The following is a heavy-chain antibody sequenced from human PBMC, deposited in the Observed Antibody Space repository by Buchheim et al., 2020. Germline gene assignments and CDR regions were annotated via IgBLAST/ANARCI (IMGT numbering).Heavy chain of an antibody. V-gene: IGHV4-34*01. J-gene: IGHJ5*02. D-gene: IGHD3-22*01. CDR1: GGSFSGYY. CDR3: ATGAAPDDSGYYPVT. Sequence: QVQLQQWGAGLLKPSETLSLTCAVYGGSFSGYYWSWIRQPPGKGLEWIGEINHSGGTNYNPSLKSRVTISRDKSKNQFSLNLNSVTAADTAVYYCATGAAPDDSGYYPVTWGQGT. CDR2: INHSGGT.